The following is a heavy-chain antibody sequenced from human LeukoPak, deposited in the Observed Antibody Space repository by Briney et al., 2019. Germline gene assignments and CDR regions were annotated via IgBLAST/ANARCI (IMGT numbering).Heavy chain of an antibody. CDR1: GGSINSSSYY. CDR3: ARVWDTALVYYYYMDV. J-gene: IGHJ6*03. Sequence: SETLSLTCTVSGGSINSSSYYWGWIRQPPGKGLEWIGSIYYSGSTYYNPSLKSRVTISVDTSKNQFSLKLSSVTAADTAVYYCARVWDTALVYYYYMDVWGKGTTVTVSS. D-gene: IGHD5-18*01. CDR2: IYYSGST. V-gene: IGHV4-39*07.